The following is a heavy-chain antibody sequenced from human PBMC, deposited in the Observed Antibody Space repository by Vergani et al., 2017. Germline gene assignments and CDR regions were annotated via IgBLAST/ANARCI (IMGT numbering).Heavy chain of an antibody. D-gene: IGHD1-26*01. V-gene: IGHV3-53*02. CDR2: IYNDGNT. Sequence: EVQLVETGGGLIQPGRSLRLSCAASGFSVSSYYMSWVRQAPGKGLEWVSVIYNDGNTYYTDSVKGRFTISRDNSKNTLSRQMNSLRVEDTAVYYCTREREFGYWGQGAPVTVSS. J-gene: IGHJ4*02. CDR1: GFSVSSYY. CDR3: TREREFGY.